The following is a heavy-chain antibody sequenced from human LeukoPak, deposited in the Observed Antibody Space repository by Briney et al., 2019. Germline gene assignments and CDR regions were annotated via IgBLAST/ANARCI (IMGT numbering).Heavy chain of an antibody. CDR3: ARDVSSAAGYYYMDV. CDR1: GFTFSDYY. CDR2: ISSSGSTI. V-gene: IGHV3-11*04. J-gene: IGHJ6*03. Sequence: GGSLRLSCAASGFTFSDYYMSWIRQAPGKGLEWVSYISSSGSTIYYADSVKGRFTISRDNAKNSLYLQMNSLRAEDTAVYYCARDVSSAAGYYYMDVWGKGTTVTVSS. D-gene: IGHD6-13*01.